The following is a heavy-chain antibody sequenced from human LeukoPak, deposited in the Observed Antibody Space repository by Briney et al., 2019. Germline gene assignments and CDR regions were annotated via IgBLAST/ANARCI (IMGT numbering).Heavy chain of an antibody. V-gene: IGHV3-7*02. Sequence: PGGSLRLSCGASGFTFSSYWVSWVRQAPGKGLEWVANIKQDGSEKYHVDSVKGRFTISRDNAKNSLYLQMNSLRAEDTAVFYCARHQGSGWQSSAYYFDYWGQGTLATVSS. J-gene: IGHJ4*02. D-gene: IGHD6-19*01. CDR3: ARHQGSGWQSSAYYFDY. CDR1: GFTFSSYW. CDR2: IKQDGSEK.